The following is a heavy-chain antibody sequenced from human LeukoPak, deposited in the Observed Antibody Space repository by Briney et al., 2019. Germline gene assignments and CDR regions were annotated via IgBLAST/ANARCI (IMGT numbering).Heavy chain of an antibody. D-gene: IGHD1-26*01. CDR1: GFTFSSYW. J-gene: IGHJ4*02. CDR2: IKQDGYEK. V-gene: IGHV3-7*01. CDR3: ARDKIVGPSTLDY. Sequence: GGSLRLSCAASGFTFSSYWMSWVRQAPGKGLEWVANIKQDGYEKYYVDSVKGRFTISRDNAKKSLYLQMNSLRADDTAVYYCARDKIVGPSTLDYWGQGTLVTVSS.